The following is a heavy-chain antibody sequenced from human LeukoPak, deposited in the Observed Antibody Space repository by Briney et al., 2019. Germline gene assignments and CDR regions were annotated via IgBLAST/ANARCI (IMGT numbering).Heavy chain of an antibody. V-gene: IGHV4-61*02. CDR2: IYASGST. Sequence: SDTLSLTCTVSGGSISSGNYYWSWIRQPAGKGLEWIGRIYASGSTNYNPSLKSRVTISVDTSKNQFYLKLSSVTAADTAVYYCARTYSSSWYVYFEYWGQGTLVTVSS. CDR3: ARTYSSSWYVYFEY. D-gene: IGHD6-13*01. J-gene: IGHJ4*02. CDR1: GGSISSGNYY.